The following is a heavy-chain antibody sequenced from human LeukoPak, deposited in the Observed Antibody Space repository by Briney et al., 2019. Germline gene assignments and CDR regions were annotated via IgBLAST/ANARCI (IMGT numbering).Heavy chain of an antibody. Sequence: GGSLRLSCAASGFSVRTTYMSWVRQAPGKGLEWVSVIFTGGGTDHADSVKGRFTISRDNAKNSLYLQMNSLRAEDTAVYYCAREDGWLLYYMDVWGKGTTVTISS. D-gene: IGHD5-12*01. CDR3: AREDGWLLYYMDV. CDR1: GFSVRTTY. V-gene: IGHV3-53*01. J-gene: IGHJ6*03. CDR2: IFTGGGT.